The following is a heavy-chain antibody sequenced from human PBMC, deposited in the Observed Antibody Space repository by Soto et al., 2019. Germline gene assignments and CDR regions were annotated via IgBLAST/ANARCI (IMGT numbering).Heavy chain of an antibody. D-gene: IGHD1-7*01. V-gene: IGHV1-24*01. Sequence: ASVKVSCKVSGYTLTELSMHWGRQAPGRGLEWMGSFDPEDGETIYTQTFQGRLTLTGDTSTDTAHMELSRLRSEDTAVYYCTTSLELPLGTDVWGQGTRVTVSS. CDR1: GYTLTELS. J-gene: IGHJ6*02. CDR3: TTSLELPLGTDV. CDR2: FDPEDGET.